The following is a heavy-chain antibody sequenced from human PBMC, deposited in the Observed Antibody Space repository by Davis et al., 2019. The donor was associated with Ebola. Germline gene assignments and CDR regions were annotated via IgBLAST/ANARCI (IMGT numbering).Heavy chain of an antibody. CDR3: ARDRADLYCSSTSCRLNWFDP. V-gene: IGHV1-69*13. D-gene: IGHD2-2*01. Sequence: AASVKVSCKASGGTFSSYAISWVRQAPGQGLEWMGGIIPIFDTANYAQKFQGRVTITADESTSTAYMELSSLRSEDTAVYYCARDRADLYCSSTSCRLNWFDPWGQGTLVTVSS. J-gene: IGHJ5*02. CDR1: GGTFSSYA. CDR2: IIPIFDTA.